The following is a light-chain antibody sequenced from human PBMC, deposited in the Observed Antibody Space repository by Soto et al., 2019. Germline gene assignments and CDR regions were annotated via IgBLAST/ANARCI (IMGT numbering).Light chain of an antibody. Sequence: EIVMTQSPATLSVSPGERATLSCMASQSVSSNLAWYQQKPGQAPRLLIYGANTRATGIPARFSGSGYGAEFTLTINSLQSEDFALYYCLQYSNGPRTFGQGTKVDIK. V-gene: IGKV3-15*01. CDR2: GAN. J-gene: IGKJ1*01. CDR1: QSVSSN. CDR3: LQYSNGPRT.